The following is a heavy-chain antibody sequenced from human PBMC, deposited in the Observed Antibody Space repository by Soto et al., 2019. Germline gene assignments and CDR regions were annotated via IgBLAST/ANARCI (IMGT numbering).Heavy chain of an antibody. Sequence: GESLKISCEGSGYSFRNYWIGWVRQVPGTGLEWVGIIYPGDSDTIYNPSFQGHVIISADKSINTAYLQWNSLKASDTAMYYCARHRSRWWEPRIAAAGFDYWGQGTLVTVSS. CDR1: GYSFRNYW. CDR3: ARHRSRWWEPRIAAAGFDY. V-gene: IGHV5-51*01. J-gene: IGHJ4*02. CDR2: IYPGDSDT. D-gene: IGHD6-13*01.